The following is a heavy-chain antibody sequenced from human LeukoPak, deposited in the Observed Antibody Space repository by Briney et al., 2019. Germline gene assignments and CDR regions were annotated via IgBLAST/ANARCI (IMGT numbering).Heavy chain of an antibody. D-gene: IGHD6-19*01. CDR1: GGSISSYY. CDR2: IYYSGST. Sequence: SETLSLTCTVSGGSISSYYWSWIRQPPGKGLEWIGYIYYSGSTNYNPSLKSRVTISVDTSKNQFSLKLSYVTAADTAVYYCALLSGQGLPHWGQGTLVTVSS. CDR3: ALLSGQGLPH. J-gene: IGHJ4*02. V-gene: IGHV4-59*01.